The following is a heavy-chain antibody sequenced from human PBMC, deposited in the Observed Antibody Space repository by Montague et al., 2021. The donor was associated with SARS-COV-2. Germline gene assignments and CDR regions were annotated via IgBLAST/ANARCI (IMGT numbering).Heavy chain of an antibody. V-gene: IGHV3-21*01. D-gene: IGHD3-10*01. CDR1: GFTLSSYS. CDR2: ISSSSSYI. Sequence: SLRLSCAASGFTLSSYSMNWVRQAPGKGLEWVSSISSSSSYIYYSDSVXGLFTISRDNAKNSLYLQMNSLRAEDTAVYYCARGIRITMVRGVTIDYWGQGTLVTVSS. J-gene: IGHJ4*02. CDR3: ARGIRITMVRGVTIDY.